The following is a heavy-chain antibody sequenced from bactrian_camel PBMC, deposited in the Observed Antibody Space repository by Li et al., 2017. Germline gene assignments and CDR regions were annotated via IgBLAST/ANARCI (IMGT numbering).Heavy chain of an antibody. CDR1: GYTITNYVRFYC. D-gene: IGHD5*01. CDR2: IGTDGST. CDR3: AATHGYGHTCATPVPVRADFAY. Sequence: VQLVESGGGSVQAGGSLRLSCRRSGYTITNYVRFYCMGWFRQAPGKEREGVAGIGTDGSTSYADPVKGRFTISQDNADNTIYLEMNNLKPDDSAMYYCAATHGYGHTCATPVPVRADFAYWGQGTQVTVS. J-gene: IGHJ6*01. V-gene: IGHV3S53*01.